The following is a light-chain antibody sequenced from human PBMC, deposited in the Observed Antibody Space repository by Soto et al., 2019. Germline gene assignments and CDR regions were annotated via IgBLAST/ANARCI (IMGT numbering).Light chain of an antibody. Sequence: DIQMTQYPSSLSASVGDRVTITCGASQVIGNYLAWYQQKPGKVPKPLIYGAYTLQSGVPSRFSGSGSGTDFTLTISSLQPEDVAIYYCQKYNSGLITFGQGTRLEIK. CDR2: GAY. V-gene: IGKV1-27*01. J-gene: IGKJ5*01. CDR3: QKYNSGLIT. CDR1: QVIGNY.